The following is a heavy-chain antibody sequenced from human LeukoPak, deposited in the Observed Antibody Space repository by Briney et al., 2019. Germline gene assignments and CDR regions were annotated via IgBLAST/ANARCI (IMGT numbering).Heavy chain of an antibody. CDR3: ARQGRYMAAAGKPNFDC. CDR1: GGSISPYY. V-gene: IGHV4-59*08. CDR2: IYYNGGT. J-gene: IGHJ4*02. Sequence: SETLSLTCTVSGGSISPYYWSWIRQPPGKGLEWIGYIYYNGGTNYNPSLKSRVTISVDTSKNQFSLRLSSVTAADTAVYYCARQGRYMAAAGKPNFDCWGQGTLVTVSS. D-gene: IGHD6-13*01.